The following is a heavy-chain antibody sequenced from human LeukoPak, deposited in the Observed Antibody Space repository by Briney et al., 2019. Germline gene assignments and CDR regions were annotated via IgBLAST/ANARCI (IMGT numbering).Heavy chain of an antibody. CDR1: GFNFSTYW. Sequence: GGSLRLSCTASGFNFSTYWMTWVRQVPGKGLEWVANIKEDGSEIDYVDAVKGRFSISRDNAKTSLYLQMHSLSVADTGLYYCVTDQTGRHPYFFDYWGQGTLVTVSS. CDR3: VTDQTGRHPYFFDY. CDR2: IKEDGSEI. J-gene: IGHJ4*02. V-gene: IGHV3-7*01. D-gene: IGHD3-10*01.